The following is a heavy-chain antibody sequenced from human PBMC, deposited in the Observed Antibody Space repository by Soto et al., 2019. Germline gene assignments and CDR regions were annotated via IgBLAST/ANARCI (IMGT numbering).Heavy chain of an antibody. CDR1: GGSFSGYY. D-gene: IGHD1-26*01. J-gene: IGHJ5*02. CDR2: INHSGST. Sequence: QVQLTQWGAGLLKPSETLSLTCAVHGGSFSGYYWSWIRQPPGKGLEWIGEINHSGSTNYNPSLKSRVTISVDTSKNQFSLKLSSVTAADTAVYYCARGRYRNWFDPWGQGTLVTVSS. CDR3: ARGRYRNWFDP. V-gene: IGHV4-34*01.